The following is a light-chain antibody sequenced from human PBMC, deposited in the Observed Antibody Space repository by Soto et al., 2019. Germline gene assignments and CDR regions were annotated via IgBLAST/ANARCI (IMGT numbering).Light chain of an antibody. V-gene: IGLV1-40*01. CDR2: GNN. J-gene: IGLJ1*01. Sequence: SVLMQPPSVSGVPRQRVTISCTGSSANIGGAYNVDWYQQLPGTAPKLLIYGNNNRPSGVPARFSGSKSGTSASLAIAGLQAEDEGDYYCQSYDSSLSGYVFGTGTKVTVL. CDR1: SANIGGAYN. CDR3: QSYDSSLSGYV.